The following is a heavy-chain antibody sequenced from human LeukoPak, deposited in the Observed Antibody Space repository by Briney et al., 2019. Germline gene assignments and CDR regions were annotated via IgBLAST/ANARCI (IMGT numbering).Heavy chain of an antibody. CDR2: IYSGGNT. J-gene: IGHJ4*02. CDR1: GFTVSSNS. V-gene: IGHV3-53*01. CDR3: ARRAGEYSHPYDY. D-gene: IGHD2-15*01. Sequence: GGSLRLSCTVSGFTVSSNSWSWVRQAPGEGLEWVSFIYSGGNTHYSDSVTGRFTISRDNSKNTLYLQMNGLRAEDTAIYYCARRAGEYSHPYDYWGQGTLVTVSS.